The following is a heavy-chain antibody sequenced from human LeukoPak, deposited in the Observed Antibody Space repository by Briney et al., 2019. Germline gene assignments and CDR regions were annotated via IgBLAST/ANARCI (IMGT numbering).Heavy chain of an antibody. CDR2: ISGSGGST. CDR1: GFTFSSYA. V-gene: IGHV3-23*01. Sequence: GGSLRLSCAASGFTFSSYAMSWARQAPGKGLEWVSAISGSGGSTYYADSVKGRFTISRDNSKNTLYLQMNSLRAEDTAVYYCANHEPYYYDSSGYPSDYWGQGTLVTVSS. J-gene: IGHJ4*02. D-gene: IGHD3-22*01. CDR3: ANHEPYYYDSSGYPSDY.